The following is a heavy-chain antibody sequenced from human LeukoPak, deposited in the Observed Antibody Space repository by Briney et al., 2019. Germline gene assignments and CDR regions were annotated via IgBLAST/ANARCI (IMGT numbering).Heavy chain of an antibody. J-gene: IGHJ4*02. V-gene: IGHV3-23*01. CDR1: GFTFDDYA. CDR2: ISGRGDSA. Sequence: GGSLRLSCAASGFTFDDYAMSWVRQAPGKGLEWVSGISGRGDSADYADSVKGRFTISRDNSKNTLYLRLNSLRVEDTATYYCVKDRYCPEVTCFGGGFEYWGQGTLVTVSS. CDR3: VKDRYCPEVTCFGGGFEY. D-gene: IGHD2-8*02.